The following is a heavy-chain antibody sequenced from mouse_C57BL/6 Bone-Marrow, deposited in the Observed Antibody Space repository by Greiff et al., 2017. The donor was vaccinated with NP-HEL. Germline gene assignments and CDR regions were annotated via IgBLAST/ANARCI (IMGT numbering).Heavy chain of an antibody. Sequence: EVHLVESGGGLVKPGGSLKLSCAASGFTFSDYGMHWVRQAPEKGLAWVAYISSGSSTIYYADTVKGRFTISRDNAKNTLFLQMTSLRSEDTAMYYCARRYRGLYYYAMDYWGQGTSVTVSS. V-gene: IGHV5-17*01. CDR1: GFTFSDYG. CDR2: ISSGSSTI. J-gene: IGHJ4*01. D-gene: IGHD2-12*01. CDR3: ARRYRGLYYYAMDY.